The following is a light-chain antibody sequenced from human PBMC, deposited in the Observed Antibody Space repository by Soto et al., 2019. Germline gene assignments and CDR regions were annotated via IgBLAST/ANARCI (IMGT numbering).Light chain of an antibody. Sequence: QSVLTQPASVSGSPGQAITISCSGSSSDVGAHNFVSWYQHHPGKAPKLMIYEVSNRSSGVSNRFSGSKSGNTASLTISGLQAEDEADYYCNSYTSSNTYVFGSGTKV. CDR3: NSYTSSNTYV. J-gene: IGLJ1*01. V-gene: IGLV2-14*01. CDR1: SSDVGAHNF. CDR2: EVS.